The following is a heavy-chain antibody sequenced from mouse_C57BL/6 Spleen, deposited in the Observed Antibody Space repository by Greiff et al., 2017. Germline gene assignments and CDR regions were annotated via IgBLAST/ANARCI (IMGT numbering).Heavy chain of an antibody. Sequence: VQLQQSGAELVRPGSSVKMSCKTSGYTFTSYGINWVKQRPGQGLEWIGYIYIGNGYTEYNEKFKGKATLTSDTSSSTAFMQLSSLTSEDSAIYFCATRYYGSSYLYYFDYWGQGTTLTVSS. V-gene: IGHV1-58*01. CDR3: ATRYYGSSYLYYFDY. D-gene: IGHD1-1*01. CDR1: GYTFTSYG. J-gene: IGHJ2*01. CDR2: IYIGNGYT.